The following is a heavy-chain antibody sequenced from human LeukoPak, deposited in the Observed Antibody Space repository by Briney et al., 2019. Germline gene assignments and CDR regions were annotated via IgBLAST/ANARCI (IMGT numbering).Heavy chain of an antibody. V-gene: IGHV3-48*03. D-gene: IGHD1-26*01. CDR2: ITSSGSPI. CDR3: ARCPYSGRSFDI. Sequence: PGGSLRLSCEASGFTFSSYEMNWVRQAPGKGLEWISFITSSGSPIYYADSVKGRFTISRDNAKNSLYLQMNSLRAEDTAIYYCARCPYSGRSFDIWGQGTMVTVSS. J-gene: IGHJ3*02. CDR1: GFTFSSYE.